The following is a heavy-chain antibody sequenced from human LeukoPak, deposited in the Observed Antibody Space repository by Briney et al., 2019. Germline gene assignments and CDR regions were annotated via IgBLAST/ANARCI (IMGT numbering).Heavy chain of an antibody. V-gene: IGHV1-18*01. Sequence: ASVKVSCKTSGYTFTNFGISWVRQAPGQGPEWMGWISGYNGNTRYAKNYQDSLKMTTDTSTTTAYMELRSLTPDDTGVYYCARAGVNIGGIIVNSLDSWGQGTLVTVSS. CDR2: ISGYNGNT. D-gene: IGHD3-16*02. CDR1: GYTFTNFG. CDR3: ARAGVNIGGIIVNSLDS. J-gene: IGHJ4*02.